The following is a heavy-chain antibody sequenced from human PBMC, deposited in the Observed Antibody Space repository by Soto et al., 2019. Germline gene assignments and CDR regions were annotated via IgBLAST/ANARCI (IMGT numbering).Heavy chain of an antibody. CDR1: GFTFSDYY. V-gene: IGHV3-11*01. D-gene: IGHD3-22*01. Sequence: GGSLRLSCAASGFTFSDYYMSWIRQAPGKGLEWVSYISSSGSTIYYADSVKGRFTISRDNSKNTVHLQMNTLRAEDTAVYYCARRPLNSNGAYWGQGTLVTVSS. J-gene: IGHJ4*02. CDR2: ISSSGSTI. CDR3: ARRPLNSNGAY.